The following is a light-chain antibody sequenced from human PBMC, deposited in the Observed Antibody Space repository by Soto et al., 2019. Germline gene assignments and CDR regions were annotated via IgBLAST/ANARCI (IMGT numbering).Light chain of an antibody. J-gene: IGKJ2*01. Sequence: IVMTQSPATLSVSPGERATLSCTASQSVNSDLAWYQQKPGQAPSLLIYGASTRATGVPVRFSGGGSGTEFTLTISSLQSEDFAVYYCQQYNNWPPYTFGQGTKVEIK. V-gene: IGKV3-15*01. CDR1: QSVNSD. CDR2: GAS. CDR3: QQYNNWPPYT.